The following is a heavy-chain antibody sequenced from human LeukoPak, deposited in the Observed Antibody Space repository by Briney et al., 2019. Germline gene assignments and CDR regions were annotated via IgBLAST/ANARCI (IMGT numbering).Heavy chain of an antibody. Sequence: SETLSLTCTVSGGSISSSSYYWGWIRQPPGKGLEWIGSIYYSGSTYYNPSLKSRVTISVGTSKNQFSLKLSSVTAADTAVYYCATPREYCGGDCQFDYWGQGTLVTVSS. D-gene: IGHD2-21*01. CDR3: ATPREYCGGDCQFDY. J-gene: IGHJ4*02. CDR2: IYYSGST. V-gene: IGHV4-39*07. CDR1: GGSISSSSYY.